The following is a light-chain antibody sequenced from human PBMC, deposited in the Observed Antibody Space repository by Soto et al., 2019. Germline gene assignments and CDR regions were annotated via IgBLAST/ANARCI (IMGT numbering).Light chain of an antibody. J-gene: IGKJ1*01. Sequence: EVVLTQSPATLSLSPGERATLSCRASQFLSSYLAWYQQKPGQPPRLLIYGASSRATGIPDRFSGSGSGTDFTLTISRLEPEDFAVYYCQQYGSSPTTFGQGTKVDIK. V-gene: IGKV3-20*01. CDR2: GAS. CDR3: QQYGSSPTT. CDR1: QFLSSY.